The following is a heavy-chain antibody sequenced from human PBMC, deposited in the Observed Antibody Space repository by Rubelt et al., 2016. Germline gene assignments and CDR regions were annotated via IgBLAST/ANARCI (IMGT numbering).Heavy chain of an antibody. CDR2: IYHGGST. CDR3: ARQLAYDYVVDP. CDR1: GGSISRGGYY. J-gene: IGHJ5*02. V-gene: IGHV4-39*01. D-gene: IGHD3-16*01. Sequence: QVQLQESGPGLVKPSQTLSLTCTVSGGSISRGGYYWSWIRQHPGKGLEWIGSIYHGGSTYYNPSLKSRVTISVDTSKNQFSLKLRSVTAADTAVYYCARQLAYDYVVDPWGQGTLVTVSS.